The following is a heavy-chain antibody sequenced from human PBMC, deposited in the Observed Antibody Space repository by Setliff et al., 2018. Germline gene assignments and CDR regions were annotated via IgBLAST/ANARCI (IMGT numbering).Heavy chain of an antibody. V-gene: IGHV3-21*01. CDR2: ISSSSSYI. J-gene: IGHJ4*02. D-gene: IGHD3-10*01. Sequence: PGGSLRLSCAASGFTFSRYTINWVRQAPGKGLEWVSSISSSSSYIYYTDSVKGRFAISRDNAKNSLYLQMNSLRAEDTAVYYCAKDDQIRGHNLDYWGQGTLVTVSS. CDR1: GFTFSRYT. CDR3: AKDDQIRGHNLDY.